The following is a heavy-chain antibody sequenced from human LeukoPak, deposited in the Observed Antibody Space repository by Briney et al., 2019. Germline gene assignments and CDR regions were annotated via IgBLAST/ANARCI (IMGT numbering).Heavy chain of an antibody. J-gene: IGHJ4*02. V-gene: IGHV4-59*01. Sequence: PSETLSLTCTVSGGSISSYYWSWIRQPPGKGLEWIGYIYYSGSTNYNPSLKSRVTISVDTSKNQFSLKLSSVTAADTAVYYCARSSKGYYDSSGPFDYWGQGTLVTVSS. CDR1: GGSISSYY. D-gene: IGHD3-22*01. CDR3: ARSSKGYYDSSGPFDY. CDR2: IYYSGST.